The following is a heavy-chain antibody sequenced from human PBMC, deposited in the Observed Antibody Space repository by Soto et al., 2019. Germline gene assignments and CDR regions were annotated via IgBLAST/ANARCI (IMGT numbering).Heavy chain of an antibody. CDR1: GFTFSSYS. CDR3: ARIGSRLSSAY. D-gene: IGHD3-16*02. V-gene: IGHV3-48*01. CDR2: ISSSSSTI. J-gene: IGHJ4*02. Sequence: EVQLVESGGGLVQPGGSLRLSCAASGFTFSSYSMNWVRQAPGKGLEWVSYISSSSSTIYYADSVKGRFTISRDNAKNSLYLQMNSLRAEDTAVYYCARIGSRLSSAYWGQGTLVTVSS.